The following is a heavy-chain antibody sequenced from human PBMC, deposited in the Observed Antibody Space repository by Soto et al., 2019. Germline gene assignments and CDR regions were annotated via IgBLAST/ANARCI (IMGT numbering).Heavy chain of an antibody. Sequence: QVQLVQSRAEVKKPGASVKVSCKASGYTFTNYGIHWVRQGPGQRLEWMGWINAGNGKTKYSQKFQGRVTITRDTSASTAYMELSSLRSEDTAVYYCARDGAVAGNTNFDYWGQGTLVTVSS. CDR3: ARDGAVAGNTNFDY. CDR2: INAGNGKT. J-gene: IGHJ4*02. CDR1: GYTFTNYG. V-gene: IGHV1-3*01. D-gene: IGHD6-19*01.